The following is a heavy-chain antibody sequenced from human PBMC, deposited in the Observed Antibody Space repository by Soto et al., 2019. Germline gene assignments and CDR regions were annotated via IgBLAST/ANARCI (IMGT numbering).Heavy chain of an antibody. CDR3: ARPAATVIFYSGMDV. CDR1: GFTFSDYA. J-gene: IGHJ6*02. CDR2: ISFDGSNE. D-gene: IGHD4-17*01. V-gene: IGHV3-30-3*01. Sequence: GGSLRLSCAASGFTFSDYAMHWVRQAPGKGLEWVAIISFDGSNEHYADSVQGRFTISRDNSENTLYLQMNSLRADDTAGYYCARPAATVIFYSGMDVWGQGTMVTVSS.